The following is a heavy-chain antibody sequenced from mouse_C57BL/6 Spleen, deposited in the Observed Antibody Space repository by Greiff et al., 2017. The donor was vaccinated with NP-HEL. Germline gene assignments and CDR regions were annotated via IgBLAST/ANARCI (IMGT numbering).Heavy chain of an antibody. CDR3: ARGYYGSSSYVDV. CDR2: IYPGSGST. D-gene: IGHD1-1*01. Sequence: VQLQQSGAELVKPGASVKMSCKASGYTFTSYWITWVKQRPGQGLEWIGDIYPGSGSTNYNEKFKSKATLTVDTSSSTAYMQLSSLTSEDSAVYYCARGYYGSSSYVDVWGTGTTVTVSS. V-gene: IGHV1-55*01. CDR1: GYTFTSYW. J-gene: IGHJ1*03.